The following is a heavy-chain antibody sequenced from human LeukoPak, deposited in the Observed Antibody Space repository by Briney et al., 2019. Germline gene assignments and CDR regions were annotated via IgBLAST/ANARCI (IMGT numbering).Heavy chain of an antibody. CDR1: GYTFTSFG. J-gene: IGHJ4*02. V-gene: IGHV1-18*01. Sequence: ASVKVSCKAPGYTFTSFGMSWVRQAPGQGLEWMGWISGYNGDTNYAQKLQGRVTMTTDTSTSTAYMELRSLRSDDTAVYYCARGLEYYFDYWGQGTLVIVSS. CDR2: ISGYNGDT. CDR3: ARGLEYYFDY.